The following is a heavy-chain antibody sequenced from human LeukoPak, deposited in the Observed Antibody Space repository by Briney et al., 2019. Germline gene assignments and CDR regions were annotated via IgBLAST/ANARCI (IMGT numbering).Heavy chain of an antibody. CDR3: AKAYYYDSSDYFDY. CDR2: VSGSGGST. D-gene: IGHD3-22*01. J-gene: IGHJ4*02. Sequence: GGSLRLSCAASGFTFSSYAISWVRQAPGKGLEWVSAVSGSGGSTYYADSVKGRFTISRDNSKNTLYLQMNSLRAEDTAVYYYAKAYYYDSSDYFDYWGQGTLVTVSS. CDR1: GFTFSSYA. V-gene: IGHV3-23*01.